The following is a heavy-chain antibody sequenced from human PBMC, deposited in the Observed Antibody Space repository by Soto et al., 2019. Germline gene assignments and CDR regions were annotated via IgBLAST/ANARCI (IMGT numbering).Heavy chain of an antibody. V-gene: IGHV4-34*01. CDR2: INHSGST. J-gene: IGHJ6*02. Sequence: SETLSLTCAVYGGSFSGYYWSWIRQPPGKGLEWIGEINHSGSTNYNPSLKSRVTISVDTSKNQFSLKLSSVTAADTAVYYCAGFVVVVAATKLEDYYYGMDVWGQGTTVTVSS. CDR1: GGSFSGYY. D-gene: IGHD2-15*01. CDR3: AGFVVVVAATKLEDYYYGMDV.